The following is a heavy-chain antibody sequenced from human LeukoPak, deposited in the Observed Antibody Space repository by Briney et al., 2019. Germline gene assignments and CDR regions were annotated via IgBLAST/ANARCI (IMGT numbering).Heavy chain of an antibody. CDR3: AKEALGYNNGYNGAFDF. D-gene: IGHD5-18*01. CDR1: GFTFRGYA. Sequence: GGSLRLSCEASGFTFRGYAMRWVRQAPGKGLEWVSGMSGSGCKTYYTHSVKGRLHISRDDYKHTLYLQMTRLRVEHTAVYFCAKEALGYNNGYNGAFDFWGQGTMVTVSS. V-gene: IGHV3-23*01. J-gene: IGHJ3*01. CDR2: MSGSGCKT.